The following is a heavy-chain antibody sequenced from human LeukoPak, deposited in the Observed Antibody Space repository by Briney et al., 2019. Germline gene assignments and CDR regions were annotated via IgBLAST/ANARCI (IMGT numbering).Heavy chain of an antibody. Sequence: GGSLRLSCAASGFTFSSYGMHWVRQAPGKGLEWVAVIWFDRSDKYYADSVKGRFTISRDNSKNTLYLQMNSLRAEDTAVYYCARSYGGNSGLSDHWGQGTLVTVSS. CDR2: IWFDRSDK. CDR3: ARSYGGNSGLSDH. CDR1: GFTFSSYG. J-gene: IGHJ4*02. V-gene: IGHV3-33*01. D-gene: IGHD2-21*01.